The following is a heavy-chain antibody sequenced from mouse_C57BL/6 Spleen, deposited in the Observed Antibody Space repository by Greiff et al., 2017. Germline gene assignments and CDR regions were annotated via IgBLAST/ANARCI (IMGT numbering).Heavy chain of an antibody. CDR1: GYTFTNYW. CDR3: ARGLREGAMDY. CDR2: IYPGGGYT. J-gene: IGHJ4*01. V-gene: IGHV1-63*01. Sequence: VQLQESGAELVRPGTSVKMSCKASGYTFTNYWIGWAKQRPGHGLEWIGDIYPGGGYTNYNEKFKGKATLTADKSSSTAYMQFSSLTSEDSAIYYCARGLREGAMDYWGQGTSVTVSS. D-gene: IGHD2-4*01.